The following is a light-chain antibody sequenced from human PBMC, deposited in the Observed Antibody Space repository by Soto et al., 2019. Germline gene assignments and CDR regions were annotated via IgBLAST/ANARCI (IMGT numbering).Light chain of an antibody. Sequence: DIQMTQSPSSLSASVGDRVTIACRARQSISSFLNWYQQNPGKAPNLLTYAASSLQSGVPSRFRSSGSGTDFTLTISSLQPEDFATYYCQHSFGSPLSFGGGTNVEIK. V-gene: IGKV1-39*01. CDR1: QSISSF. J-gene: IGKJ4*01. CDR3: QHSFGSPLS. CDR2: AAS.